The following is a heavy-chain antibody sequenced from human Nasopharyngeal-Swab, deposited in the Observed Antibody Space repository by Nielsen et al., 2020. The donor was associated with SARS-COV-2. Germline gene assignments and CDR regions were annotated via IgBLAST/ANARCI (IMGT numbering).Heavy chain of an antibody. V-gene: IGHV1-2*06. CDR2: INPNSGGT. D-gene: IGHD6-6*01. J-gene: IGHJ3*02. CDR1: GYTFTGYY. Sequence: VKVSCKASGYTFTGYYMHWVRQAPGQGLEWMGRINPNSGGTNYAQKFQGRVTMTRDTSISTAYMELSRLRSDDTAVYYCARGWKFYPSSGDAFDIWGQGTMVTVSS. CDR3: ARGWKFYPSSGDAFDI.